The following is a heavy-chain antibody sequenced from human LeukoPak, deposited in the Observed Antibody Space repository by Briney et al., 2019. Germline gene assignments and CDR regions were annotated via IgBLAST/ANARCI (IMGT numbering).Heavy chain of an antibody. CDR2: IWYDGSNK. CDR3: ARDQASSGSYENY. D-gene: IGHD3-10*01. CDR1: GFTFSSYW. V-gene: IGHV3-33*08. J-gene: IGHJ4*02. Sequence: PGGSLRLSCAASGFTFSSYWMSWVREAPGKGLEWVEVIWYDGSNKYYADSVKGRFTISRDNSKNTLYLQMNSLRAEDTAVYYCARDQASSGSYENYWGQGILVTVSS.